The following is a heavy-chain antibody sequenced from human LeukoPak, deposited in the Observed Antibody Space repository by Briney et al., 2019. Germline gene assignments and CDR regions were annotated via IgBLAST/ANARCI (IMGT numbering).Heavy chain of an antibody. D-gene: IGHD1-26*01. CDR1: GFTFSSYW. Sequence: GGSLRLSCAASGFTFSSYWMNWARQAPGKGLEWVSSISSSSSYIYYADSVKGRFTISRDNAKNSLYLQMNSLRAEDTAVYYCAGGPDGALDYWGQGTLVTVSS. J-gene: IGHJ4*02. CDR3: AGGPDGALDY. V-gene: IGHV3-21*01. CDR2: ISSSSSYI.